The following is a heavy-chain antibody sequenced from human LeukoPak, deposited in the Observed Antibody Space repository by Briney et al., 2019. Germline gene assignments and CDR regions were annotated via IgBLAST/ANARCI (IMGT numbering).Heavy chain of an antibody. J-gene: IGHJ6*01. CDR3: AKMKGHPLPKYYMDV. D-gene: IGHD1-26*01. CDR1: GFTFSGFA. CDR2: ISGSGDNT. V-gene: IGHV3-23*01. Sequence: GGSLILSCAAFGFTFSGFAMSWVRRTPGKGLEWVSGISGSGDNTLYADSVKGRFTISRDNSKNTLYLEMNSLRAEDTAIYYCAKMKGHPLPKYYMDVWGQGTTVTVSS.